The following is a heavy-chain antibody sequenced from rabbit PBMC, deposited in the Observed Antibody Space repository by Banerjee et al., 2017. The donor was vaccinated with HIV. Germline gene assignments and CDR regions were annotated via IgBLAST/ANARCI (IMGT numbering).Heavy chain of an antibody. J-gene: IGHJ4*01. CDR2: IDTGSSGNT. D-gene: IGHD4-1*01. Sequence: QEQLEESGGGLVQPEGSLALTCKASGFTISSSYWICWVRQAPGKGLEWIACIDTGSSGNTVYASWVNGRFTISSHNAQNTLYLQLNSLTAADTATYFCARDMGVAAGYYFNLWGPGTLVTVS. CDR1: GFTISSSYW. CDR3: ARDMGVAAGYYFNL. V-gene: IGHV1S45*01.